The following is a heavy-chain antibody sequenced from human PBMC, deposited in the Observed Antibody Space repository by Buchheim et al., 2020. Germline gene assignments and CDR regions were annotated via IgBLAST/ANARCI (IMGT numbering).Heavy chain of an antibody. J-gene: IGHJ4*02. D-gene: IGHD1-26*01. CDR3: ARGGVGGHFDY. CDR2: INSDGGDT. Sequence: EVQLVESGGDSVQPGGSLRLSCAASGFTFSTYWMHWVRQAPGKGLVWVSRINSDGGDTSDADSVKGRFTISRDNAQNTLYLQMNSLRAEDTAVYYCARGGVGGHFDYWGQGTL. CDR1: GFTFSTYW. V-gene: IGHV3-74*01.